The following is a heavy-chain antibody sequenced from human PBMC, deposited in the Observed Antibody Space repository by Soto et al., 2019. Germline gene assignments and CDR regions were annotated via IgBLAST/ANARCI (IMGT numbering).Heavy chain of an antibody. V-gene: IGHV3-30*18. CDR1: GFTFSTYA. CDR3: VKTVPGGRCSGVCYPDY. CDR2: ISYDSTNK. J-gene: IGHJ4*02. D-gene: IGHD2-21*02. Sequence: QVHLVESGGGVVQPGQSLRLSCAASGFTFSTYAMHWLRQAPGKGLEWVAIISYDSTNKFYADSVKGRFTISRDNSKNTLYLQMNTLSPEDTAVYFCVKTVPGGRCSGVCYPDYWGQGTLVTVSS.